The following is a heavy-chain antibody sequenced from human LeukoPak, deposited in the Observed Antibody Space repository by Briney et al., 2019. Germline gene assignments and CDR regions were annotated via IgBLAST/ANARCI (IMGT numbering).Heavy chain of an antibody. J-gene: IGHJ5*02. D-gene: IGHD1-26*01. CDR1: GDSISSSNSY. Sequence: SETLSLTCTVSGDSISSSNSYWGWIRQPPGKGLEWIGSISNGGNIYYNPSLKSRVTISVDTSENQFSLKLNSVTAADTAVYYCARRPPASGADWFDPWGRGTLVTVSS. CDR3: ARRPPASGADWFDP. CDR2: ISNGGNI. V-gene: IGHV4-39*01.